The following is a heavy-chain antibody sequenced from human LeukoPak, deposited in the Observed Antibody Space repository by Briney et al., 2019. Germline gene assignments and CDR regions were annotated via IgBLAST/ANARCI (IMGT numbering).Heavy chain of an antibody. Sequence: SETLSLTCTVSGGSISSYYWSWIRQPPGKGLEWIGEINHSGSTNYNPSLKSRVTISVDTSKNQFSLKLSSVTAADTAVYYCARGPLDSGSYGNDYWGQGTLVTVSS. V-gene: IGHV4-34*01. CDR2: INHSGST. D-gene: IGHD1-26*01. CDR1: GGSISSYY. J-gene: IGHJ4*02. CDR3: ARGPLDSGSYGNDY.